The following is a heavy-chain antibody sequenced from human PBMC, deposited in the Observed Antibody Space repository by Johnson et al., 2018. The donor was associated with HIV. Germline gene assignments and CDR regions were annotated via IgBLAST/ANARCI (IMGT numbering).Heavy chain of an antibody. D-gene: IGHD6-19*01. V-gene: IGHV3-23*04. CDR1: GFTFSSYA. J-gene: IGHJ3*02. CDR3: AKDREIHSSGWYKGSAFDI. Sequence: VQLVESGGGLVQPGGSLRLSCAASGFTFSSYAMSWVRQAPGKGLEWVSAISGSGGSTYYADSVKGRFTISRDNSKNTLYLQLNSLRAEDTALYYCAKDREIHSSGWYKGSAFDIWGQGTMVTVSS. CDR2: ISGSGGST.